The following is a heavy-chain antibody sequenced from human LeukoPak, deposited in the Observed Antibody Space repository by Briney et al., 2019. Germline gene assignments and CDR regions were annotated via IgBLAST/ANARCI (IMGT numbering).Heavy chain of an antibody. D-gene: IGHD6-19*01. J-gene: IGHJ6*02. Sequence: SETLSLTCTVSGGSISSYYWSWIRQPPGKGLEGIGYIYYSGSTNYNPSLKSRVTISVDTSKNQFSLKLSSVTAAGTAVYYCARGSSGIAVDDYYYGMDVWGQGTTVTVSS. V-gene: IGHV4-59*01. CDR3: ARGSSGIAVDDYYYGMDV. CDR2: IYYSGST. CDR1: GGSISSYY.